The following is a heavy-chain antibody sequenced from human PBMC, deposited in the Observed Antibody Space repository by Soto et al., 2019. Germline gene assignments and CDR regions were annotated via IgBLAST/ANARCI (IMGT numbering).Heavy chain of an antibody. D-gene: IGHD1-1*01. J-gene: IGHJ5*02. Sequence: PSETLSLTCTVSGASISGFYWSWIRKSAGKGLEWIGRIYATGTTDYNPSLKSRVMMSVDTSKKQFSLKLRSVTAADTAVYYCVRDGTKTLRDWFDPWGQGISVTGLL. V-gene: IGHV4-4*07. CDR1: GASISGFY. CDR2: IYATGTT. CDR3: VRDGTKTLRDWFDP.